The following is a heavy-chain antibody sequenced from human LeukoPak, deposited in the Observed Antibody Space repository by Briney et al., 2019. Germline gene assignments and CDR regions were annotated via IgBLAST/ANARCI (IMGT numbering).Heavy chain of an antibody. CDR3: ARDKVVSGYDWEPFDY. CDR2: IKSKTDGGTT. J-gene: IGHJ4*02. Sequence: GGSLRLSCAASGFTFSNAWMSWVRQAPGKGLEWVGRIKSKTDGGTTDYAAPVKGRFTISRDDSKNTLYLQMNSLRAEDTAVYYCARDKVVSGYDWEPFDYWGQGTLVTVSS. D-gene: IGHD5-12*01. CDR1: GFTFSNAW. V-gene: IGHV3-15*01.